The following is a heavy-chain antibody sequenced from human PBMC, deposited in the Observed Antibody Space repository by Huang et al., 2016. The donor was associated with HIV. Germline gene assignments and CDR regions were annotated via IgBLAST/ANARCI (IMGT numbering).Heavy chain of an antibody. Sequence: QVQLVQSGAEVRKPGSSVKVSCRVSGGSFNNFGITWVRQAPGQGLEWMGGIIPRFGTRSDAQRFKDRVTITADETTGVVHLEVTSLRSDDTAVYFCAKRGGAWGSPYAFDLWGPGTMVTVSS. D-gene: IGHD3-16*01. CDR1: GGSFNNFG. CDR3: AKRGGAWGSPYAFDL. V-gene: IGHV1-69*13. CDR2: IIPRFGTR. J-gene: IGHJ3*01.